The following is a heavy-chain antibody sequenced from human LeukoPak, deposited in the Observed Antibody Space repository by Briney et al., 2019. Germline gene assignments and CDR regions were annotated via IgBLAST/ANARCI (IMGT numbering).Heavy chain of an antibody. Sequence: PSQTLSLTCTVSGGSIRTGSYYWRWIRQPAGTERQWLGRIFTSGSTNYNPSLKSRVTISVDTSKNQFSLKLSSVTAADTAVYYCARDSSSPRVKYFQHWGQGTLVTVSS. D-gene: IGHD6-6*01. CDR3: ARDSSSPRVKYFQH. CDR1: GGSIRTGSYY. J-gene: IGHJ1*01. V-gene: IGHV4-61*02. CDR2: IFTSGST.